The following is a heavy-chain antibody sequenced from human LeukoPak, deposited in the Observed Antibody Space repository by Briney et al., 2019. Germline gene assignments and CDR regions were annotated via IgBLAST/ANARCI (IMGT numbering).Heavy chain of an antibody. CDR3: ARGRGVTTFFAC. D-gene: IGHD4-17*01. CDR2: INPIRGIA. V-gene: IGHV1-69*02. Sequence: SVKVSCKASGGTFSSYTISWARQAPGQGLEWMGSINPIRGIANYAQKFQGRFTITADKCTNPPYMELNSLRSDDTALYYCARGRGVTTFFACWGQGTLVTDCS. CDR1: GGTFSSYT. J-gene: IGHJ4*02.